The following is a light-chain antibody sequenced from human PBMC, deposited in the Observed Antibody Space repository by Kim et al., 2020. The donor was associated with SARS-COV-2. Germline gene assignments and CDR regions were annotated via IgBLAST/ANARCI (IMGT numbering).Light chain of an antibody. CDR3: QQYHIWWT. V-gene: IGKV3-15*01. CDR2: AAS. Sequence: DIVLTQSPATLSVSPGGSVTLSCRASQSVSSDLAWYQQRPGQTPRLLIYAASTRVSGIPARFSGSGSGTEFTLTVNSLQADDFAVYYCQQYHIWWTFGQGTKVDSK. CDR1: QSVSSD. J-gene: IGKJ1*01.